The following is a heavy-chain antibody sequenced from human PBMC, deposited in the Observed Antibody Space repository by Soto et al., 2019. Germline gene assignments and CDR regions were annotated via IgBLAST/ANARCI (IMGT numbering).Heavy chain of an antibody. D-gene: IGHD6-6*01. CDR1: GITFDDFA. CDR2: INWDGDSI. Sequence: SLRLSCVASGITFDDFAMHWVRQAPGKGLEWVSGINWDGDSIDYADSVKGRLTISRDKAKNSLYLQMSSLRREDTALYFCAIGSSSSFYSLNFWGQGPLVTVYS. J-gene: IGHJ4*02. V-gene: IGHV3-9*01. CDR3: AIGSSSSFYSLNF.